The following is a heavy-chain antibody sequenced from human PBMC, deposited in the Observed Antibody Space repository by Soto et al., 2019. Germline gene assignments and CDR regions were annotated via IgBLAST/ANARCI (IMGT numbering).Heavy chain of an antibody. CDR3: ARASLIIAAAGNDLDY. CDR1: GFTFSSYG. D-gene: IGHD6-13*01. Sequence: QVQLVESGGGVVQPGRSLRLSCAASGFTFSSYGMHWVRQAPGKGLEWVAVIWYDGSNKYYADSVKGRFTISRDNSKNTLYLQMNSLRAEDTAVHYCARASLIIAAAGNDLDYWGQGTLVTVSS. J-gene: IGHJ4*02. CDR2: IWYDGSNK. V-gene: IGHV3-33*01.